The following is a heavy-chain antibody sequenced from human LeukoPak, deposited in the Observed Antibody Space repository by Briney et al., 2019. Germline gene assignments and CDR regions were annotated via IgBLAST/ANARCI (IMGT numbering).Heavy chain of an antibody. J-gene: IGHJ4*02. CDR3: ARDKPAGYCVDY. CDR1: GFNFSPYS. CDR2: ISDKSDAI. Sequence: GGSLRLSCAASGFNFSPYSMNWVRQAPGKGLEWLSYISDKSDAIYYADSVKGRFTISRDIAKNALYLHMNSLRDEDTAVYYCARDKPAGYCVDYWGQGTLVTVPS. V-gene: IGHV3-48*02. D-gene: IGHD5/OR15-5a*01.